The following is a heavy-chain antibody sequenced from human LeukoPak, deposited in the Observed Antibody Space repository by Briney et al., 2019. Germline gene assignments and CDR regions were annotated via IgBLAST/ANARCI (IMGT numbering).Heavy chain of an antibody. J-gene: IGHJ5*02. CDR1: GDSVSSNSAA. V-gene: IGHV6-1*01. CDR2: TYYRSKWYT. D-gene: IGHD6-13*01. CDR3: ARDQLGFDP. Sequence: SQTLSLTCDISGDSVSSNSAAWNWIRQSPSRGLEWLGRTYYRSKWYTDFAGSVKGRMTINSDTSKNQFSLQLNSVTPEDTAVYYCARDQLGFDPWGQGILVTVSS.